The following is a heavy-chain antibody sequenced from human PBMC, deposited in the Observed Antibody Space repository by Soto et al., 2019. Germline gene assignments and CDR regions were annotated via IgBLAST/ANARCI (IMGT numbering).Heavy chain of an antibody. CDR1: GFTFSSYS. CDR3: ARVLAVAGTGNWFDP. D-gene: IGHD6-19*01. J-gene: IGHJ5*02. Sequence: GGSLRLSCAASGFTFSSYSINWVRQAPGKGLEWVAVISYDGSNKYYADSVKGRFTISRDNSKNTLYLQMNSLRAEDTAVYYCARVLAVAGTGNWFDPCGQGTLVTVSS. V-gene: IGHV3-30*03. CDR2: ISYDGSNK.